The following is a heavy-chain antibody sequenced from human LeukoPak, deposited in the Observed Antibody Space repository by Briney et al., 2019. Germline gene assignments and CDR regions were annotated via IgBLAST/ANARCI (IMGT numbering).Heavy chain of an antibody. D-gene: IGHD3-9*01. CDR3: ARSYDVLAAYFPPDY. J-gene: IGHJ4*02. CDR1: GSTFGESV. V-gene: IGHV3-49*03. Sequence: PGGSLRLSCTTSGSTFGESVMSWFRQAPGKGLEWVGSIRSKRYGGTTQYAASVKGRFTISRDDSKSIAYLQMNSLKTEDTAVYFCARSYDVLAAYFPPDYWGQGTLVTVSS. CDR2: IRSKRYGGTT.